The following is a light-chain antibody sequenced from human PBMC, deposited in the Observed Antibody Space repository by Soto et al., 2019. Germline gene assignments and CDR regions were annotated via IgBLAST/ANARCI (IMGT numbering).Light chain of an antibody. CDR2: GAS. Sequence: EIVLTQSPATLSLSPGESATLSCRASQSMSSSYLAWYQQKPGQAPRLVIYGASSRATGIPDRFSGSGSGTEFTLTITRLGPEDFALYYCQQYGRSPLITFGPGTKVEIK. CDR3: QQYGRSPLIT. CDR1: QSMSSSY. J-gene: IGKJ3*01. V-gene: IGKV3-20*01.